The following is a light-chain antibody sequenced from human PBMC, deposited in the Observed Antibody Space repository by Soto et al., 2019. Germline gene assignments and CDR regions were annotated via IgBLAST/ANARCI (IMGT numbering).Light chain of an antibody. CDR1: SSYVGGYKY. Sequence: QSALTQPASVSGSPGQSITISCTGTSSYVGGYKYVSWYQQHPGKAPKLMIYDVSNRPSGVSNRFSGSKSGNTASLNISGLHAEDEADCYSSSYRTGSPLYVFGTCTKVTVL. V-gene: IGLV2-14*01. CDR2: DVS. J-gene: IGLJ1*01. CDR3: SSYRTGSPLYV.